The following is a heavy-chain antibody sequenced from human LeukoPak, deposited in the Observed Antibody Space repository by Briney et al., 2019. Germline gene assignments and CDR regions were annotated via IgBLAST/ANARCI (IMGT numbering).Heavy chain of an antibody. J-gene: IGHJ5*02. CDR2: IYYSGST. V-gene: IGHV4-59*08. Sequence: SETLSLTCTVSGGSISSYYWSWIRQPPGKGLEWIGYIYYSGSTNHNPSLKSRVTISVDTSKNQFSLKLSSVTAADTAVYYCARLIDEGYCSGGSCYAGWFNPWGQGTLVTVSS. CDR3: ARLIDEGYCSGGSCYAGWFNP. CDR1: GGSISSYY. D-gene: IGHD2-15*01.